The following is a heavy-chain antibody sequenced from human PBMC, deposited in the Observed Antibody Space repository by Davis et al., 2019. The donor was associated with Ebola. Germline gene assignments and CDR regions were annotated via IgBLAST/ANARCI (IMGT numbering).Heavy chain of an antibody. CDR2: IWYDKRNK. D-gene: IGHD5-12*01. CDR1: GFTFSSYG. CDR3: ARHGYSGHDYRAYFYGMDV. J-gene: IGHJ6*02. V-gene: IGHV3-33*01. Sequence: GESLKISCAASGFTFSSYGMHWVRQAPGKGLEWVAVIWYDKRNKYYTDSVKGRFTISRDNSKNTLYLQMNSLRAEDTAVYYCARHGYSGHDYRAYFYGMDVWGQGTTVTVSS.